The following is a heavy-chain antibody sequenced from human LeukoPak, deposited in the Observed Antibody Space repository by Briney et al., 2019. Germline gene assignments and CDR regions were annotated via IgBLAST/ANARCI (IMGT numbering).Heavy chain of an antibody. V-gene: IGHV4-59*08. CDR3: ARGVSMVRGVVYHNWFDP. D-gene: IGHD3-10*01. CDR1: GGSIRSYR. CDR2: TYYGGST. Sequence: PSETLSLTCKVSGGSIRSYRWSWIRQPPGKGLEWIAYTYYGGSTDYNPSLKSRVTISVDTSKNQFSLKLNSVTAADTAVYYCARGVSMVRGVVYHNWFDPWGQGNLVTVSP. J-gene: IGHJ5*02.